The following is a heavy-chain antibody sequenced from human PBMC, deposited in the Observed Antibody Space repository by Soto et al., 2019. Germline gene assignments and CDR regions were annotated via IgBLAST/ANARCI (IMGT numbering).Heavy chain of an antibody. CDR1: GFTFSRYS. J-gene: IGHJ5*02. CDR2: MTISGNSI. V-gene: IGHV3-21*01. Sequence: GGSLRLSCAASGFTFSRYSMNWVRQAPGKGLEWVSSMTISGNSIYYADSVKGRFTISRDNSGNSLYLQMSGLRAEDTAVYYCASRTWDFGGYDPWGQGTLVTVSS. CDR3: ASRTWDFGGYDP. D-gene: IGHD3-10*01.